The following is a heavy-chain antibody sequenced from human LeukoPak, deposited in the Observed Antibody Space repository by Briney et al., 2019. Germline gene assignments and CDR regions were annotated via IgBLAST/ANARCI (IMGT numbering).Heavy chain of an antibody. CDR1: GGSFSGYY. Sequence: SETLSLTCAVYGGSFSGYYWSWIRQPPGKGLEWIGEINHSGSTNYNPSLKSRVTISVDTSKNQFSLKLSSVTAADTAVYYCARQPKWLRLRLAEAGTYYFDYWGQGTLVTVSS. CDR2: INHSGST. CDR3: ARQPKWLRLRLAEAGTYYFDY. D-gene: IGHD5-12*01. J-gene: IGHJ4*02. V-gene: IGHV4-34*01.